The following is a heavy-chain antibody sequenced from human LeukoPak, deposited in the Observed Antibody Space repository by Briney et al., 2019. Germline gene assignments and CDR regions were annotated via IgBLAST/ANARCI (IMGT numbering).Heavy chain of an antibody. V-gene: IGHV1-69*05. Sequence: GASVKVSCKASGYTFTSYGISWVRQAPGQGLEWMGGIIPIFGTANYAQKFQGRVTITTDESTSTAYMELSSLRSEDTAVYYCARGPIVGATHDAFDIWGQGTMVTVSS. CDR1: GYTFTSYG. J-gene: IGHJ3*02. D-gene: IGHD1-26*01. CDR3: ARGPIVGATHDAFDI. CDR2: IIPIFGTA.